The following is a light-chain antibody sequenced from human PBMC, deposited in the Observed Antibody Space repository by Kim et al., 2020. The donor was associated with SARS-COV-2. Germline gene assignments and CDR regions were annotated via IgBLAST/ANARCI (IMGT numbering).Light chain of an antibody. V-gene: IGKV1-27*01. CDR1: QDIGND. Sequence: DIQMTQSPSSLSASVGDRVTISCRASQDIGNDLAWYQQKPGRVPRLLISVTSPLHSGVPSRFSGGGSGRDFTLTISSLQSEDAATYYCQKCDSAPRTLGGGTKGYIK. J-gene: IGKJ4*01. CDR2: VTS. CDR3: QKCDSAPRT.